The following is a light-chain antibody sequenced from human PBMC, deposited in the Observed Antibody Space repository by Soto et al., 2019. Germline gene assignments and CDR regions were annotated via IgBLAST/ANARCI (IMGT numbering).Light chain of an antibody. J-gene: IGKJ4*01. CDR2: DAS. V-gene: IGKV3-11*01. Sequence: EVVLTQSPATLSLSPGERATLSCRSSQSVASYLAWSQQRPGQAARLLVYDASNRAPGIPARFSGSGSGTDFTLTINSLEPEDFASYYYQHRAHWPLTFGGGTRVELK. CDR3: QHRAHWPLT. CDR1: QSVASY.